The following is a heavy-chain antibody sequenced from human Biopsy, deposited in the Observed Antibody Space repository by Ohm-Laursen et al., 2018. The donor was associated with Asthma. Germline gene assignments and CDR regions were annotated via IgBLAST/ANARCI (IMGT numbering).Heavy chain of an antibody. V-gene: IGHV4-39*01. J-gene: IGHJ4*02. Sequence: GTLSLTCTVSGGSMSSSSYYWGWIRQPPGKGLEWMGSISYTGSAYHNPSLKSRVTISVATSKNPFSLKRSSVTAADTAVYYCARHWDWGSFFDYWGQGTPVTVSS. CDR2: ISYTGSA. CDR1: GGSMSSSSYY. CDR3: ARHWDWGSFFDY. D-gene: IGHD7-27*01.